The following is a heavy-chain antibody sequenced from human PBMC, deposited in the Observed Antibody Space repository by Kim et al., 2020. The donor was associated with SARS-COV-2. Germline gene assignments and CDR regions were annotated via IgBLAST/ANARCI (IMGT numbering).Heavy chain of an antibody. Sequence: STNSTPSLKSRVIISVDTSKNQFSLKLSSVTAADTAVYYCARDSSTGWFYRWGQGILVSVSS. CDR3: ARDSSTGWFYR. V-gene: IGHV4-59*01. J-gene: IGHJ5*02. CDR2: ST.